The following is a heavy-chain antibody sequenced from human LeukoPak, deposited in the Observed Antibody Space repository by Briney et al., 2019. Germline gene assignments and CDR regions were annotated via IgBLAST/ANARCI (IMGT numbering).Heavy chain of an antibody. D-gene: IGHD2-2*01. Sequence: ASVKVSCKASGYTFTSYYMHWVRQAPGQGLEWMGIINPSGGSTSYAQKFQGRVTTTRDTSTSTVYMELSSLRSEDTAVYYCAREYCSSTSCSRHYYYYGMDVWGKGTTVTVSS. CDR1: GYTFTSYY. CDR3: AREYCSSTSCSRHYYYYGMDV. V-gene: IGHV1-46*01. J-gene: IGHJ6*04. CDR2: INPSGGST.